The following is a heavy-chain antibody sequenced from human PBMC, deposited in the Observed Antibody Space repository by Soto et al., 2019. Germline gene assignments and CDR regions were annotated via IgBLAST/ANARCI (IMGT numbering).Heavy chain of an antibody. CDR2: IYSSGST. CDR1: GDSVSSDNYY. V-gene: IGHV4-61*01. Sequence: SETLSLTCTVSGDSVSSDNYYWTWIRQPPGKGLEWIGYIYSSGSTNYNPSLKSRVTISLDTSTNQFSLKLTSVTAADTAVYYCAKSIAVAPGWLDHWGQGTVVTVCS. D-gene: IGHD6-19*01. CDR3: AKSIAVAPGWLDH. J-gene: IGHJ5*02.